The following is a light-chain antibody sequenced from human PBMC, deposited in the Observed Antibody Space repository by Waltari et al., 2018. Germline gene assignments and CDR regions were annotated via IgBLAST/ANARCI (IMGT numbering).Light chain of an antibody. V-gene: IGLV7-46*01. CDR3: LLFYSGARV. J-gene: IGLJ3*02. Sequence: QAVVTQEPSLTVSPGGTVTLTCGSSTGAVTSGHFPYWFQQKPGQAPRTVIYDTTTRHAWTPARFSGSFLGGKAALTLSGAQPEDEAEYYCLLFYSGARVFGGGTKLTVL. CDR2: DTT. CDR1: TGAVTSGHF.